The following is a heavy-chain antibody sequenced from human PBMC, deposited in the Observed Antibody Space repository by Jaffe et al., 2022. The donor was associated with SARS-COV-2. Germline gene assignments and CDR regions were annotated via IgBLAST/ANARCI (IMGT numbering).Heavy chain of an antibody. V-gene: IGHV3-23*01. J-gene: IGHJ4*02. CDR2: ISGSGGST. D-gene: IGHD2-2*01. CDR3: AKDFLSFVSVVPAALGY. Sequence: EVQLLESGGGLVQPGGSLRLSCAASGFTFSSYAMSWVRQAPGKGLEWVSAISGSGGSTYYADSVKGRFTISRDNSKNTLYLQMNSLRAEDTAVYYCAKDFLSFVSVVPAALGYWGQGTLVTVSS. CDR1: GFTFSSYA.